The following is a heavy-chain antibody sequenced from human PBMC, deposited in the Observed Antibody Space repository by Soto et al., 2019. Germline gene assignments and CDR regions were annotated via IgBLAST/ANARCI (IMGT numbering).Heavy chain of an antibody. CDR1: GFTFSNAW. V-gene: IGHV3-15*01. Sequence: GGSLRLSCAASGFTFSNAWMSWVRQAPGKGLEWVGRIKSKTDGGTTDYAAPVKGRFTISRDDSKNTLYLQMNSLKTEDTVVYCCTTAAVEYYDFWSGYYRPIDYWGQGTLVTVSS. D-gene: IGHD3-3*01. CDR3: TTAAVEYYDFWSGYYRPIDY. J-gene: IGHJ4*02. CDR2: IKSKTDGGTT.